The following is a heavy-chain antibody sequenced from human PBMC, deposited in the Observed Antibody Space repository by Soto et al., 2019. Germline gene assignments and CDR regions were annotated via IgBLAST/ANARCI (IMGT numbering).Heavy chain of an antibody. J-gene: IGHJ3*02. Sequence: GGSLRLSCAASGFTFSSYWMSWVRQAPGKGLEWVANIKQDGSEKYYVDSVKGRFTISRDNAKNSLYLQMNSLRAEDTVVYSCARSRDGSGSYYKKGAFYIWGPGTMVAVSS. CDR1: GFTFSSYW. D-gene: IGHD3-10*01. CDR3: ARSRDGSGSYYKKGAFYI. CDR2: IKQDGSEK. V-gene: IGHV3-7*03.